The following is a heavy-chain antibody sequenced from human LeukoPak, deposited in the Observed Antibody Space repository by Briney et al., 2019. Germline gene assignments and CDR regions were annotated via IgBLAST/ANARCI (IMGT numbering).Heavy chain of an antibody. D-gene: IGHD2-15*01. V-gene: IGHV4-59*01. CDR3: ARGHDGVVDWFAP. CDR2: ISYSGST. J-gene: IGHJ5*02. Sequence: PSETLSLTCTVSGGSINNYYWIWIRQPPGKGLEWIGHISYSGSTNYNPSLKSRVTMSVDTPKNQFSLKVTSVTAADTAVYYCARGHDGVVDWFAPWGRGTLVTVSS. CDR1: GGSINNYY.